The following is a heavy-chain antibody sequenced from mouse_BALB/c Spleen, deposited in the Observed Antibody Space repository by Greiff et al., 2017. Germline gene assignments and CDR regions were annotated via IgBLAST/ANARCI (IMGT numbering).Heavy chain of an antibody. J-gene: IGHJ3*01. V-gene: IGHV7-3*02. D-gene: IGHD2-4*01. CDR2: IRNKANGYTT. CDR3: ARIYYDYDEAWFAY. Sequence: EVQRVESGGGLVQPGGSLRLSCATSGFTFTDYYMSWVRQPPGKALEWLGFIRNKANGYTTEYSASVKGRFTISRDNSQSILYLQMNTLRAEDSATYYCARIYYDYDEAWFAYWGQGTLVTVSA. CDR1: GFTFTDYY.